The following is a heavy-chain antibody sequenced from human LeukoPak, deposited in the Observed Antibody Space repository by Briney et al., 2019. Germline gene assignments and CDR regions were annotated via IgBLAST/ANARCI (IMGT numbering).Heavy chain of an antibody. D-gene: IGHD5-24*01. Sequence: PGGSLRLSCAASGFTFSSYWMTWVRQAPGKGLEWVANIKQDGSEKYYVDSVKGRFTISRDNAKNPLYLQMNSLRAEDTAVYYCAGGRDVYRYWGQGTLVSVSS. V-gene: IGHV3-7*01. CDR3: AGGRDVYRY. CDR2: IKQDGSEK. J-gene: IGHJ4*02. CDR1: GFTFSSYW.